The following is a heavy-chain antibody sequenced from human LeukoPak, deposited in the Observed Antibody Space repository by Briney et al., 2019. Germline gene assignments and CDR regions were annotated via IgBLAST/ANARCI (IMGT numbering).Heavy chain of an antibody. CDR1: GFTFSTYS. CDR3: VRGRERVAATNNWFDP. D-gene: IGHD2-15*01. V-gene: IGHV3-21*01. Sequence: PGGSLRLSCAASGFTFSTYSMNWVRQAPGKGLEWVSSISTSSSYINYADSVKGRFTISRDNAKKSLHLQMNSLRAEDTAVYYCVRGRERVAATNNWFDPWGQGTLVTVPS. J-gene: IGHJ5*02. CDR2: ISTSSSYI.